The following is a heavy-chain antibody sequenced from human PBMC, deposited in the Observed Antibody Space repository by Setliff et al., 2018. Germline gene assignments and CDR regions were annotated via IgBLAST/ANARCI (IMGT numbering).Heavy chain of an antibody. CDR3: VRSGKFGMRFWFDQ. Sequence: ASVKVSCKTSGYNFVTFGVNWVRQVPGQGFEWMGWISPYNGDANYAQKFQGRVTMTTDTSTGTAYMELRTLSSDETAFYYCVRSGKFGMRFWFDQWGQGTLVT. CDR2: ISPYNGDA. J-gene: IGHJ5*02. V-gene: IGHV1-18*01. CDR1: GYNFVTFG. D-gene: IGHD1-26*01.